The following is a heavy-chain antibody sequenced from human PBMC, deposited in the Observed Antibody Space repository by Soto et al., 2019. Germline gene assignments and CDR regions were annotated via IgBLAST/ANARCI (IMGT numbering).Heavy chain of an antibody. CDR1: GCSISGYY. CDR2: IYYSGST. D-gene: IGHD3-10*01. CDR3: ARGSGSTFDY. V-gene: IGHV4-59*01. J-gene: IGHJ4*02. Sequence: ETLSLTCTVSGCSISGYYWSWIRQPPGKGLEWVGNIYYSGSTNYNPSLKNRVTISVDTSKNQFSLKVSSVTAADTAMYYCARGSGSTFDYWGQGTLVTVSS.